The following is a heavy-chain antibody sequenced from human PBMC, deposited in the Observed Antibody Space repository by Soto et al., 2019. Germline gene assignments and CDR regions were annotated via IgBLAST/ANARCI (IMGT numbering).Heavy chain of an antibody. CDR2: ISGIGVTT. V-gene: IGHV3-23*01. Sequence: GGSLRLSCAASGFIFNNYAMSWVRQAPGKGLEWVSGISGIGVTTYYADSVKGRLTISRDNSKKTLYLQLNSLRAEDTAVYYCAKEDTTGFSAYYFDYWGQGTQVTVSS. CDR1: GFIFNNYA. J-gene: IGHJ4*02. D-gene: IGHD3-22*01. CDR3: AKEDTTGFSAYYFDY.